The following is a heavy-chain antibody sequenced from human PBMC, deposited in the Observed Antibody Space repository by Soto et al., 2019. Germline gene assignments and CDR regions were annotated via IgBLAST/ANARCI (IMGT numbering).Heavy chain of an antibody. D-gene: IGHD3-10*01. CDR2: ISSTSTYI. V-gene: IGHV3-21*01. Sequence: GGALRLSCAASGFTFSRSGYSMSWVRQAPGKGLEWVSSISSTSTYIYYADSVKGRFSISRDNAKNSLYLQMKSLRADDTAVYYCARAHGSETYFDYWGQGTLVTVSS. CDR1: GFTFSRSGYS. CDR3: ARAHGSETYFDY. J-gene: IGHJ4*02.